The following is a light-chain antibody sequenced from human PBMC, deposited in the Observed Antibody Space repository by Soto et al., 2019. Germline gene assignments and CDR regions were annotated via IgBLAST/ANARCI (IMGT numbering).Light chain of an antibody. Sequence: DIQMTQSPSTLSGSVGDRVTITCRASQTISSWLAWYQQKPGKAPKLLIYKASTLKSGVPSRFSGSGSGTEFTLTISSLQPDDFATYYCQQFNTYPRTFGPGTKVDIK. V-gene: IGKV1-5*03. CDR1: QTISSW. CDR3: QQFNTYPRT. J-gene: IGKJ3*01. CDR2: KAS.